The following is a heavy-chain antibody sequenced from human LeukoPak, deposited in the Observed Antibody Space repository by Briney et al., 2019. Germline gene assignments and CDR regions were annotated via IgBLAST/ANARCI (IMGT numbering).Heavy chain of an antibody. CDR3: ARSPLLYSSTWYVNWFDP. CDR2: IYYSGST. D-gene: IGHD6-13*01. J-gene: IGHJ5*02. Sequence: SETLSLTCTVSGGSISSSNYNWGWIRQPPGKGLEWIGSIYYSGSTYYNPSLKGRVTISVDTSKNQLSLKLSFVTAADTAVYYCARSPLLYSSTWYVNWFDPWGQGTLVTVSS. V-gene: IGHV4-39*01. CDR1: GGSISSSNYN.